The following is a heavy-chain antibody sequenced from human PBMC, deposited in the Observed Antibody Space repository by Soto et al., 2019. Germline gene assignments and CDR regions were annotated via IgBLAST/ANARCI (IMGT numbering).Heavy chain of an antibody. D-gene: IGHD1-26*01. CDR2: ISSDGSDK. CDR1: GLTLTSHA. CDR3: ASGTWGSGSPGDY. Sequence: AGGSLRLSCAASGLTLTSHAMHWVRQTPGKGLEWVALISSDGSDKYYADSVKGRFTFSRDNSKNTLYLLMNSLRAEDTAVYYCASGTWGSGSPGDYWGQGTLVTVSS. V-gene: IGHV3-30-3*01. J-gene: IGHJ4*02.